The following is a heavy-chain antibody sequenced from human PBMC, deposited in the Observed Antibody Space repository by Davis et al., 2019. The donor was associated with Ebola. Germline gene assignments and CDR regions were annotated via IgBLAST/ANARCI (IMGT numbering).Heavy chain of an antibody. CDR1: GGTFSSYA. V-gene: IGHV1-69*06. J-gene: IGHJ4*02. CDR3: ARIAVAGYYYFDY. CDR2: IIPIFGTA. Sequence: SVKVSCKASGGTFSSYAISWVRQAPGQGLEWMGGIIPIFGTANYAQKFQGRVTITADKSTSTAYMELSSLRSEDTAVYYCARIAVAGYYYFDYWGQGTLVTVSS. D-gene: IGHD6-19*01.